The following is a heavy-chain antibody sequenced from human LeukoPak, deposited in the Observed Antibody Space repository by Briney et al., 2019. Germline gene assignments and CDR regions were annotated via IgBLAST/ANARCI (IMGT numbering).Heavy chain of an antibody. CDR1: GFTLSSST. J-gene: IGHJ4*02. CDR2: INSGGGTT. V-gene: IGHV3-23*01. CDR3: AKGTDGAGSYRPFNY. D-gene: IGHD3-10*01. Sequence: GGSLRLSCAASGFTLSSSTMSWLRQAPGKGLECVSAINSGGGTTSAESMKGRITIDTDESKNTLYLNITSVRAEDTAVCYSAKGTDGAGSYRPFNYWGQGTLVTVSS.